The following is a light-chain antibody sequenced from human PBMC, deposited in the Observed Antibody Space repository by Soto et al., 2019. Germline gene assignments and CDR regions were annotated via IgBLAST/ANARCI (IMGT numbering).Light chain of an antibody. J-gene: IGKJ4*01. CDR1: QSVTTN. CDR3: QQYGSSPLT. CDR2: DAS. V-gene: IGKV3-15*01. Sequence: EVVMTQSPATLSVSPGERVTFSCRASQSVTTNLAWYQHKPGQSPRLLISDASTGASGIPPRFSGSGSGTEFTLTIDRLQSADFAVYYCQQYGSSPLTFGGGTKVDIK.